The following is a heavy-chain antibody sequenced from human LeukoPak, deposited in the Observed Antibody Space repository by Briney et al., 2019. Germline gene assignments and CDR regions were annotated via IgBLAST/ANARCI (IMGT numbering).Heavy chain of an antibody. D-gene: IGHD2-15*01. V-gene: IGHV3-23*01. J-gene: IGHJ4*02. Sequence: GGSLRLSCAASGFTFTNYAMSWVRQAPGEGLDWVPGMSGRGVSTYYADSVKGRFTISSDNSKNTLYLQMNSLRAEDTAIYYCAKDCNGGNCYIDYWGQGTLVTVAS. CDR2: MSGRGVST. CDR3: AKDCNGGNCYIDY. CDR1: GFTFTNYA.